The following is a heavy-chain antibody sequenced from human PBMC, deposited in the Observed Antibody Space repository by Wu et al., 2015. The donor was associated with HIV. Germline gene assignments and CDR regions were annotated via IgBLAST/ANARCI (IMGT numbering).Heavy chain of an antibody. Sequence: QVQLVQSGAEVKKPGASVKVSCEPSGYILTTYAINWVRQAPGQGLEWMGWISAYNGNTKYVQKLQGRVTMTTDTSTSTAYMELRSLRSDDTAVYYCARDKDGIQLWLIGGPSGLVAFDIWGQGTMVTVSS. J-gene: IGHJ3*02. CDR1: GYILTTYA. CDR2: ISAYNGNT. D-gene: IGHD5-18*01. V-gene: IGHV1-18*01. CDR3: ARDKDGIQLWLIGGPSGLVAFDI.